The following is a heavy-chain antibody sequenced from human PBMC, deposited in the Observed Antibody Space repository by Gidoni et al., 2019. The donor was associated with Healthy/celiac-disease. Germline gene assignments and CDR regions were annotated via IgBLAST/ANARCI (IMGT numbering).Heavy chain of an antibody. D-gene: IGHD6-19*01. Sequence: QVQLVQSGAEVKKPGASVKVSCKASGYTFTGYYMHWVRQAPGQGLEWMGGINPNSGGTNYAQKFQGRVTMTGDTSISTAYMELSRLRSDDTAVYYCARGSDKYSSGWYRKYYFDYWGQGTLVTVSS. CDR3: ARGSDKYSSGWYRKYYFDY. CDR2: INPNSGGT. J-gene: IGHJ4*02. CDR1: GYTFTGYY. V-gene: IGHV1-2*02.